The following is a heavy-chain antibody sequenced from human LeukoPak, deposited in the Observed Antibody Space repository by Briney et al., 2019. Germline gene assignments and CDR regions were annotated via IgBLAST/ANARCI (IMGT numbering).Heavy chain of an antibody. Sequence: ASVKVSCKPSGYPFSGHCINWVRHAPGQGLEWMGWIKPNSGDTNYAQKFQGRLTMTRDTTISTVYMELNRLTSDDTAVYYCARGDEWELATDFWGQGTLITVSS. V-gene: IGHV1-2*02. CDR1: GYPFSGHC. CDR2: IKPNSGDT. D-gene: IGHD1-26*01. J-gene: IGHJ4*02. CDR3: ARGDEWELATDF.